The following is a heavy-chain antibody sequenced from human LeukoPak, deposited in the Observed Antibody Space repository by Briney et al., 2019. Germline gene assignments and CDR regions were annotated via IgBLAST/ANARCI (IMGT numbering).Heavy chain of an antibody. CDR2: IYYSGNT. V-gene: IGHV4-39*01. J-gene: IGHJ4*02. Sequence: SETLSLTCTVSGGSISSTPYYWGWIRQPPGMGLEWIGSIYYSGNTYYNPSLKSRVTISVDRSKNQFSLKLNSVTAADTAVYYCARMPMVRGIIYYFDSWGQGTLVTVSS. CDR3: ARMPMVRGIIYYFDS. CDR1: GGSISSTPYY. D-gene: IGHD3-10*01.